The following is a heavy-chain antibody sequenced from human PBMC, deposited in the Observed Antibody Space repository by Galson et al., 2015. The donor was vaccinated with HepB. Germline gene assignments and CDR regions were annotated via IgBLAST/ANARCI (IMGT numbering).Heavy chain of an antibody. J-gene: IGHJ5*02. CDR1: GYTFTSYA. Sequence: SVKVSCKASGYTFTSYAMNWVRQAPGQGLEWMGWINTNTGNPTYAQGFTGRFVFSLDTSVSTAYLQISSLKAEDTAVYYCARALTGIVVVPADPGWGNWFDPWGQGTLVTVSS. V-gene: IGHV7-4-1*02. D-gene: IGHD2-2*01. CDR2: INTNTGNP. CDR3: ARALTGIVVVPADPGWGNWFDP.